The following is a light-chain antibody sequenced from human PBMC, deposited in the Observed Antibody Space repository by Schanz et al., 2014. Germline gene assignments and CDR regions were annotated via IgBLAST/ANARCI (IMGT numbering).Light chain of an antibody. Sequence: EIVMTQSPATLSVSPGERVTLSCRASQSVANRLAWYQQIPGQAPRLLIYGASSRATGIPDRFSGSGSGTDFTLTISRLEPEDFAVYYCQQYGVSPLTFGGGTKVEIQ. V-gene: IGKV3-20*01. CDR2: GAS. CDR3: QQYGVSPLT. CDR1: QSVANR. J-gene: IGKJ4*01.